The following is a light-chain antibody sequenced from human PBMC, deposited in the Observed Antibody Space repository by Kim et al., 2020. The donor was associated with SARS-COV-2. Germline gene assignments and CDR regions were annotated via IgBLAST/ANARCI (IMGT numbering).Light chain of an antibody. V-gene: IGLV3-1*01. J-gene: IGLJ3*02. CDR1: KLGEKY. CDR3: QAWDSSTWV. CDR2: QDN. Sequence: VSPGQTARITCSGDKLGEKYACWYQQKSGQSPVLVIYQDNKRPSGIPERFSGSNSGKTATLTISGTQAMDEADYYCQAWDSSTWVFGGGTQLTVL.